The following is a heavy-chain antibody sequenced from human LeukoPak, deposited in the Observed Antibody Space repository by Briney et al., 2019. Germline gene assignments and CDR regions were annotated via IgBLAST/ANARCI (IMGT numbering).Heavy chain of an antibody. J-gene: IGHJ3*02. D-gene: IGHD6-19*01. CDR2: IYYSGST. CDR3: AIDSSGWSYGAFDI. Sequence: SETVSLTCTVSGGSISSGGYYWSWIRQHPGKGLEWIGYIYYSGSTYYNPSLKSRVTISVDTSKNQFSLKLSSVTAADTAVYYCAIDSSGWSYGAFDIWGQGTMVTVSS. V-gene: IGHV4-31*03. CDR1: GGSISSGGYY.